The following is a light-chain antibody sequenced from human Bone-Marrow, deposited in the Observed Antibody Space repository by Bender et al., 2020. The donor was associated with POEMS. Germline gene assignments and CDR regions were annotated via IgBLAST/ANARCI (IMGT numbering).Light chain of an antibody. CDR3: QTWDGSTVV. J-gene: IGLJ2*01. Sequence: SYELTQSPSVSVSPGQTATFTCSGDGLGDKYTAWYRQKPGQSPVLVISHDAKRPSGIPERFSGSNSGSTATLTISETQAIDEADYYCQTWDGSTVVFGGGTKLTVL. V-gene: IGLV3-1*01. CDR1: GLGDKY. CDR2: HDA.